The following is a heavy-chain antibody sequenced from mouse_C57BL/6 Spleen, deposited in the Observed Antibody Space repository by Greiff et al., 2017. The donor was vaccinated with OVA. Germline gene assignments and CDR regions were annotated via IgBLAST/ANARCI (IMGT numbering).Heavy chain of an antibody. D-gene: IGHD2-4*01. CDR3: APRGGLRPGFGYAMDY. CDR2: INPNNGGT. CDR1: GYTFTDYN. V-gene: IGHV1-22*01. J-gene: IGHJ4*01. Sequence: VQLKESGPELVKPGASVKMSCKASGYTFTDYNMHWVKQSHGKSLEWIGYINPNNGGTSYNQKFKGKATLTVNKSSSTAYMELRSLTSEDSAVYYCAPRGGLRPGFGYAMDYWGQGTSVTVSS.